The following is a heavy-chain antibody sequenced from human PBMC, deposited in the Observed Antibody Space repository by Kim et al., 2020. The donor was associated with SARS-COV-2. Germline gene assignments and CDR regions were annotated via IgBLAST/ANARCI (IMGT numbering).Heavy chain of an antibody. J-gene: IGHJ3*02. V-gene: IGHV5-51*01. D-gene: IGHD2-15*01. CDR3: ARHRLQTYGFDI. CDR2: VYFGDSDT. Sequence: GESLKISCKASGNTLTNYWIGWVRQMPGKGLEWMGFVYFGDSDTRYNPSFQGQVTISADKSISAAYLQWNSLKASDTAMYYCARHRLQTYGFDIWGQGTM. CDR1: GNTLTNYW.